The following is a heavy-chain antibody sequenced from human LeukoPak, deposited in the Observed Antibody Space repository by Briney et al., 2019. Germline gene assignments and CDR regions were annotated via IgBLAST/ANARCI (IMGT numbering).Heavy chain of an antibody. Sequence: GGSLRLSCTASGFSFSGHWMHWARQLPGKGLVWVSRISPTGSTTSYADSVKGRFTVTRDNAKNTLYLQVNNLRAEDTAVYYCARGPNSNWSGLDFWGQGTLLTVSS. CDR3: ARGPNSNWSGLDF. V-gene: IGHV3-74*01. D-gene: IGHD6-6*01. CDR1: GFSFSGHW. CDR2: ISPTGSTT. J-gene: IGHJ4*02.